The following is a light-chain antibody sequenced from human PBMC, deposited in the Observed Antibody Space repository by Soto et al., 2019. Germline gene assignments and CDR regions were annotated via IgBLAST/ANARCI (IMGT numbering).Light chain of an antibody. CDR2: AAS. Sequence: DIQMTQSPSSLSASVGDRVTITCRASQSISSYLNWYQQKPGKAPKLLIYAASSLQSGVLSRFSGSGSGTDFTLTISSLQPEDFATYYCQQSYSTPLDTFGQGTKLEIK. V-gene: IGKV1-39*01. CDR1: QSISSY. J-gene: IGKJ2*01. CDR3: QQSYSTPLDT.